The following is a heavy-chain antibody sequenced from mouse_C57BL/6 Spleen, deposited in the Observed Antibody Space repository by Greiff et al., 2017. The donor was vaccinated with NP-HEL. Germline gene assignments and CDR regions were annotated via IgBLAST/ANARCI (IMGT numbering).Heavy chain of an antibody. D-gene: IGHD1-1*01. CDR1: GYTFTSYW. CDR2: IDPSDSET. CDR3: ARHYYGSSYDYFDC. J-gene: IGHJ2*01. Sequence: QVQLQQPGAELVRPGSSVKLSCKASGYTFTSYWMHWVKQRPIQGLEWIGNIDPSDSETHYNQKFKDKATLTVDKSSSTAYMQLSSLTSEDSAVYYCARHYYGSSYDYFDCWGQGTTLTVSS. V-gene: IGHV1-52*01.